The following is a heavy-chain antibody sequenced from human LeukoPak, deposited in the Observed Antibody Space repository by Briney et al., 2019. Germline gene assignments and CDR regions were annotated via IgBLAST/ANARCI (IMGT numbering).Heavy chain of an antibody. CDR3: ARAMITFGGVIVQSFDY. Sequence: GGSLRLSCAASGFTFNSYSMNWVRQAPGKGLEWLSSISSSSSYIYYADSVKGRFTISRDNAKNSLYLQMNSLRAEDTAVYYCARAMITFGGVIVQSFDYWGQGTLVTVSS. CDR1: GFTFNSYS. V-gene: IGHV3-21*01. CDR2: ISSSSSYI. J-gene: IGHJ4*02. D-gene: IGHD3-16*02.